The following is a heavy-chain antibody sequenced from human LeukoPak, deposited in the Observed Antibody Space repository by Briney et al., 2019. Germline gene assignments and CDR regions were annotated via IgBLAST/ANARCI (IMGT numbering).Heavy chain of an antibody. CDR3: ARRRTLRLDAFDP. Sequence: GESLKISCKGSGFSFTNYRIGWVRQMPGKGLEWMGTIYPGDSDTRYSPSFQGQVTISVDKSISTAYLQWSSLKASDTAMYYCARRRTLRLDAFDPWGQGTLVTVSS. CDR1: GFSFTNYR. V-gene: IGHV5-51*01. D-gene: IGHD5/OR15-5a*01. CDR2: IYPGDSDT. J-gene: IGHJ5*02.